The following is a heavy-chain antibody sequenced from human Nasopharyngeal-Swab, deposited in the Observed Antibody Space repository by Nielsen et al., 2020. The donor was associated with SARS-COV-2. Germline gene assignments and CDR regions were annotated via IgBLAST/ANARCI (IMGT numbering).Heavy chain of an antibody. CDR2: INPSGGST. Sequence: ASVKVSCKASGYTFTSYYMHWVRQAPGQGLEWMGIINPSGGSTSYAQKFQGRVTMTRDTSTSTVYMELSSLRSEDTAVYYCARDQYDFWSGYWSPGYYYGMDVWGQGTTATVSS. D-gene: IGHD3-3*01. J-gene: IGHJ6*02. V-gene: IGHV1-46*01. CDR1: GYTFTSYY. CDR3: ARDQYDFWSGYWSPGYYYGMDV.